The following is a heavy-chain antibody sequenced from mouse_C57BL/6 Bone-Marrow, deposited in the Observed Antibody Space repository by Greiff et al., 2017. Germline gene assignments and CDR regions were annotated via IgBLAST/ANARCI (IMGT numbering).Heavy chain of an antibody. CDR2: INPSNGGT. CDR3: ARGWLLRYFDV. Sequence: QVQLQQPGTELVKPGASVKLSCKASGYTFTSYWMHWVKQRPGQGLEWVGNINPSNGGTNYNETFKSKATLTVDKSSRTAYMQLSSLTSEDSAVYYCARGWLLRYFDVWGTGTTVTVSS. D-gene: IGHD2-3*01. J-gene: IGHJ1*03. CDR1: GYTFTSYW. V-gene: IGHV1-53*01.